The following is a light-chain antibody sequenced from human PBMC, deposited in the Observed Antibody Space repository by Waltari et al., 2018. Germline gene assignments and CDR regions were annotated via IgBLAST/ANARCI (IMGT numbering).Light chain of an antibody. J-gene: IGLJ3*02. Sequence: QSALTQPPSVSGSPGQSVTISCTGSSSDVGGFNRVSWDQQPPGTAPKLLFSEVSYRPAGAPDRFSGSKSDNTASLTISGLQAEDGADYYCSSYTSSSTFVFGGGTKLTVL. V-gene: IGLV2-18*02. CDR2: EVS. CDR1: SSDVGGFNR. CDR3: SSYTSSSTFV.